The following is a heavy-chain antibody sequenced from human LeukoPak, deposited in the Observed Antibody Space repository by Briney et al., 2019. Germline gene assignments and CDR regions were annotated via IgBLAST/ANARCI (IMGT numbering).Heavy chain of an antibody. CDR3: ARHGVVTWFDP. V-gene: IGHV4-34*01. Sequence: SETLSLTCAVYGGSFSDYSWSWLHQTPEKGLEWIGEINHSGSANYNPSLKSRVIMSVDTSKNQFSVKLRSVTAADTAVYYCARHGVVTWFDPWGQGTLVTVSS. D-gene: IGHD3-3*01. CDR1: GGSFSDYS. J-gene: IGHJ5*02. CDR2: INHSGSA.